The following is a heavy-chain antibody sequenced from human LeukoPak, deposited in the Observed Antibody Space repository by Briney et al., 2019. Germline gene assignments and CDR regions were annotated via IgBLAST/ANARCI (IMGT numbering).Heavy chain of an antibody. CDR2: ISSSSSYI. V-gene: IGHV3-21*01. CDR1: GFTFSSHS. Sequence: GGSLRLSCAASGFTFSSHSMNWVRQAPGKGLEWVSSISSSSSYIYCADSVKGRFTISRDNAKNSLYLQMNSLRAEDTAVYYCARARTVVDSIPDYWGQGTLVTVSS. J-gene: IGHJ4*02. D-gene: IGHD4-23*01. CDR3: ARARTVVDSIPDY.